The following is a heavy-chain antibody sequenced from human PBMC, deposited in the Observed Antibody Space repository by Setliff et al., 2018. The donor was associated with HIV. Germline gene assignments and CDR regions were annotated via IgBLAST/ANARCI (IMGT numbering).Heavy chain of an antibody. V-gene: IGHV3-23*01. Sequence: GESLKISCGASGFTFRTYWMHWVRQVPGKGLVWVSSITDSGDKTYYADSVKGRFTISRDISRNTLYLQLNSLRAEDTAMYYCARRANYDSSAYSYWGQGTLVTVSS. CDR3: ARRANYDSSAYSY. CDR1: GFTFRTYW. J-gene: IGHJ4*02. CDR2: ITDSGDKT. D-gene: IGHD3-22*01.